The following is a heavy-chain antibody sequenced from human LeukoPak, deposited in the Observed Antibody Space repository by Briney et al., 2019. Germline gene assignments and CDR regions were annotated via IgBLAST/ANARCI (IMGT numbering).Heavy chain of an antibody. Sequence: ASVKVSCKASGYTFTGYYMHWVRQAPGQGLEWMGIINPSGGNTNYAQKFQGRVTMTRDMSTSTVYMELSSLRSEDTAVYYCARDLRAISMVRGVDDWFDPWGQGTLVTVSS. CDR2: INPSGGNT. V-gene: IGHV1-46*01. J-gene: IGHJ5*02. D-gene: IGHD3-10*01. CDR3: ARDLRAISMVRGVDDWFDP. CDR1: GYTFTGYY.